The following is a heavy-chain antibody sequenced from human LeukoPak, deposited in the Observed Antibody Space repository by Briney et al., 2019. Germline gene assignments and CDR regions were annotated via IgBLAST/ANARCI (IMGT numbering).Heavy chain of an antibody. Sequence: SETLSLTCTVSGGSISSYYWSWIRQPPGKGLEWTGYIYYSGSTNYNPSLKSRVTISVDTSKNQFSLKLSSVTAADTAVYYCARDPVNYGMDVWGQGTTVTVSS. CDR3: ARDPVNYGMDV. V-gene: IGHV4-59*01. CDR2: IYYSGST. D-gene: IGHD2/OR15-2a*01. CDR1: GGSISSYY. J-gene: IGHJ6*02.